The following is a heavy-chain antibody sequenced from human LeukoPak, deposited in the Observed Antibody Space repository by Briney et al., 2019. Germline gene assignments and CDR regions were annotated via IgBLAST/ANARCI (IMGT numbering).Heavy chain of an antibody. Sequence: GGSLRLSCAASGFAFSTYAMTWVRQAPGKGLEWVSGISDSGTVTYYADSVKGRFTISRDNSKNTLYLQMNSLRAEDTAVYYCMKAFRSGTFLFDFWGQGSLVTVSS. J-gene: IGHJ4*02. CDR1: GFAFSTYA. D-gene: IGHD3-10*01. CDR2: ISDSGTVT. V-gene: IGHV3-23*01. CDR3: MKAFRSGTFLFDF.